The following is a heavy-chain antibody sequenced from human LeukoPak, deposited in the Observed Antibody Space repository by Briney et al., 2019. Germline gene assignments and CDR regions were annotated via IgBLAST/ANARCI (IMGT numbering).Heavy chain of an antibody. J-gene: IGHJ5*02. CDR1: GLTFSNAW. CDR2: IKRNTDGGTT. Sequence: GGSLRLSCAASGLTFSNAWMSWVRQAPGKGLEWVGRIKRNTDGGTTDYAAPVKGRFTISRDDSKNTLYLQMNSLKTEDTAVYYCTRDILGNDFWSGYYTNWFDPWGQGTLVTVSS. CDR3: TRDILGNDFWSGYYTNWFDP. V-gene: IGHV3-15*01. D-gene: IGHD3-3*01.